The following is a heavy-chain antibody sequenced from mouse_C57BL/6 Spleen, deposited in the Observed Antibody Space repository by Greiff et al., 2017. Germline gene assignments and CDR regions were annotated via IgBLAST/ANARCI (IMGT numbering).Heavy chain of an antibody. CDR3: ARGEGRGYFDV. CDR1: GYTFTDYN. J-gene: IGHJ1*03. D-gene: IGHD3-3*01. Sequence: VQLQQSGPELVKPGASVKMSCKASGYTFTDYNMHWVKQSHGKSLEWIGYINPNNGGTSYNQKFKGKATLTVTKSSSTAYMELRSLTSEGSAVYYCARGEGRGYFDVWGTGTTVTVSS. CDR2: INPNNGGT. V-gene: IGHV1-22*01.